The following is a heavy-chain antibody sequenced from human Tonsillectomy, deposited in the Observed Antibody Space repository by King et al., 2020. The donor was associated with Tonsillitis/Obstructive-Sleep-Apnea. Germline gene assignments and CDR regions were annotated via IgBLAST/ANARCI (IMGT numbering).Heavy chain of an antibody. CDR3: ASSDGYCSSTSCPTDV. CDR2: ISNDGSNK. D-gene: IGHD2-2*01. V-gene: IGHV3-30*04. Sequence: VQLVESGGGVVQPGRSLRLSCAASGFTFSSYAIHWVRQAPGKGLEWVAVISNDGSNKYYADSVKGRFTISRDNSKNTLYLQMNSLRVEDTAVYYCASSDGYCSSTSCPTDVWGQGTTVTVSS. J-gene: IGHJ6*02. CDR1: GFTFSSYA.